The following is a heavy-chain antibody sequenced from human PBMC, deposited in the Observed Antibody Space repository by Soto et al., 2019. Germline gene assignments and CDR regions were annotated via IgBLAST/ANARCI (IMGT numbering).Heavy chain of an antibody. CDR3: AREWEQVFCLDH. J-gene: IGHJ4*02. CDR1: GYTFSSYD. Sequence: QVQLLQSGAEVKKPGASVKVSCKTSGYTFSSYDINWVRQAAGQGLEWMGWMNPNSGDTAYAQKFQGRVTMTRNTSISTAYMELSSLTSEDTAVYYCAREWEQVFCLDHWGQGTPVTVSS. CDR2: MNPNSGDT. V-gene: IGHV1-8*01. D-gene: IGHD1-1*01.